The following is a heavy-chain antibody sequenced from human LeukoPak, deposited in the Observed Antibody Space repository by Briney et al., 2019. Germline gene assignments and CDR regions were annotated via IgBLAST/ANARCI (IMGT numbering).Heavy chain of an antibody. J-gene: IGHJ4*02. V-gene: IGHV1-18*01. CDR3: ARQGYSSSSTADF. CDR1: GYTFTSYG. Sequence: ASVKVSRKASGYTFTSYGISWVRQAPGQGFEWLGWISGHNDNTNYAQKIEGRVTLTTDRATSTAHMELRSLRPDDTAVYYCARQGYSSSSTADFWGQGTLVTVSS. D-gene: IGHD6-6*01. CDR2: ISGHNDNT.